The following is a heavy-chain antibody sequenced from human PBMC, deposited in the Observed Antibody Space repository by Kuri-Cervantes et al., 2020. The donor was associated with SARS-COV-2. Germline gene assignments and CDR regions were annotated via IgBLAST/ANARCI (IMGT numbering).Heavy chain of an antibody. CDR2: IYYSGST. V-gene: IGHV4-39*07. CDR1: GGSISSSSYY. D-gene: IGHD3-22*01. J-gene: IGHJ4*02. Sequence: SETLSLTCTVSGGSISSSSYYWGWIRQPPGKGLEWIGSIYYSGSTNYNPFLKSRVTISVDTSKNQFSLKLSSVTAADTAVYYCARANYYYDSSGWGCYFDYWGQGTLVTVSS. CDR3: ARANYYYDSSGWGCYFDY.